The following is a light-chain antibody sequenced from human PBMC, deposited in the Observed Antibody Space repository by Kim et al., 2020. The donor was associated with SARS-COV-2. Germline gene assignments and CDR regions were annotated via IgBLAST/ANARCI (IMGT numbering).Light chain of an antibody. CDR2: ELD. J-gene: IGLJ2*01. CDR1: ISDVGAYNY. Sequence: QSALTQPPSASGPPGQSVAISCTGTISDVGAYNYVSWYQQHPGKAPKLMIYELDKRPSGVPDRFSGSKSGNTASLTVSGLQAEDEADYYCSSYAGSNNVLFGGGTQLTVL. CDR3: SSYAGSNNVL. V-gene: IGLV2-8*01.